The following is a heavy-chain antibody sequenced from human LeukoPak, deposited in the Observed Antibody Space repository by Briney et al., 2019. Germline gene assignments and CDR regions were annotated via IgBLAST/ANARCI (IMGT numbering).Heavy chain of an antibody. D-gene: IGHD3-22*01. V-gene: IGHV3-53*04. Sequence: GGSLRLSCAASGFTVSSNYMSWVRQAPGKGLEWVSVIYSGGSTYYADSVKGRFTISRHNSKNTLYLQMNSLRAEDTAVYYCAREDRDDSSGYFWFDRWGQGTLVTVSS. J-gene: IGHJ5*02. CDR1: GFTVSSNY. CDR3: AREDRDDSSGYFWFDR. CDR2: IYSGGST.